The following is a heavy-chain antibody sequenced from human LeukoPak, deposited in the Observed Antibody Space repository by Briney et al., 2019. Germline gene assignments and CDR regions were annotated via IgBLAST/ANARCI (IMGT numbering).Heavy chain of an antibody. CDR1: GYTFTSNY. V-gene: IGHV1-2*02. J-gene: IGHJ1*01. CDR3: ARDVDLSGAWSNEYLLH. Sequence: GASVKVSCKAFGYTFTSNYMHWVRQAPGQGPEWLGWINPKSGGTKYAQKFQGRVTVTRDTSITTVYMELTSLRSDDAAIYYCARDVDLSGAWSNEYLLHWGQGTLVTVSS. CDR2: INPKSGGT. D-gene: IGHD1-26*01.